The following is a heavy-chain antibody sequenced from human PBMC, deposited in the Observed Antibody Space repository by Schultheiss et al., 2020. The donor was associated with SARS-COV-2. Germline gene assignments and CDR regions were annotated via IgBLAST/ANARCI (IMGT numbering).Heavy chain of an antibody. J-gene: IGHJ5*02. Sequence: GGSLRLSCQGSGYSFASRWIGWVRQMPGKGLELMAIIYPDDSDTRYSPSFKGQVTISADTSLNTVYLQWSSLKASDTAMYYCAGHEDDYDWFDPWGQGTLVTVSS. V-gene: IGHV5-51*01. CDR2: IYPDDSDT. D-gene: IGHD5-12*01. CDR1: GYSFASRW. CDR3: AGHEDDYDWFDP.